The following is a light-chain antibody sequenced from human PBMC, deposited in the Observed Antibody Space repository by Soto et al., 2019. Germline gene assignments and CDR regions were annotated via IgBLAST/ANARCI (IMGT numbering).Light chain of an antibody. V-gene: IGKV1-5*01. CDR3: QQYNSYPYT. CDR1: QSISSW. Sequence: DIQMTQSPSTLSASVGDRVTITCRASQSISSWLAWYQQKPGKAPKLLIYDASSLESGVPSRFSGSGSGTDFTLTISSLQPDDFATYYCQQYNSYPYTFGQGTRLEIK. J-gene: IGKJ2*01. CDR2: DAS.